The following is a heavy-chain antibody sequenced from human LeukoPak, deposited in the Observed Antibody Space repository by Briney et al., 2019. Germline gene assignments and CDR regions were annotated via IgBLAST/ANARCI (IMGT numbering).Heavy chain of an antibody. J-gene: IGHJ4*02. Sequence: PGRSLRLSCAASGFTLSTYAMHWVRQAPGKGLEWVAVISYDGTNKYYADSVEGRFTISKDNSKNTLSLQMNSLRAEDTAVYFCAKFRGPTVTSWGDFDYWGQGTLVTVSS. CDR1: GFTLSTYA. D-gene: IGHD4-17*01. CDR2: ISYDGTNK. V-gene: IGHV3-30*18. CDR3: AKFRGPTVTSWGDFDY.